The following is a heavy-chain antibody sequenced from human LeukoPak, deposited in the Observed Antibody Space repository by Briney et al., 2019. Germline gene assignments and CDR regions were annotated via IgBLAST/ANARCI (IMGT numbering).Heavy chain of an antibody. J-gene: IGHJ4*02. CDR1: GFTFSSYA. CDR3: ARVWGDTAMVTLDY. CDR2: ISGSGDTT. D-gene: IGHD5-18*01. V-gene: IGHV3-23*01. Sequence: GGSLRLSCAASGFTFSSYAMTWVRQAPGKGLEWVSGISGSGDTTYYADSVKGRFTISRDNSKYTLYVQMNSLRAEDTAVYYCARVWGDTAMVTLDYWGQGTLVTVSS.